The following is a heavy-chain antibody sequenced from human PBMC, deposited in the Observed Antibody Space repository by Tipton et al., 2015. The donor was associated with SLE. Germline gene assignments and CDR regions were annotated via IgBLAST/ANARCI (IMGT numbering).Heavy chain of an antibody. CDR3: AGSWQGWFDP. D-gene: IGHD6-13*01. CDR2: FYYSGST. CDR1: GGSISSFY. Sequence: LSLTCTVSGGSISSFYWSWIRQPPGKGLEWIGYFYYSGSTNYNPSLKSRVTISVDTSKNQFSLKLSSVTAADTAVYYCAGSWQGWFDPWGQGTLVTVSS. J-gene: IGHJ5*02. V-gene: IGHV4-59*01.